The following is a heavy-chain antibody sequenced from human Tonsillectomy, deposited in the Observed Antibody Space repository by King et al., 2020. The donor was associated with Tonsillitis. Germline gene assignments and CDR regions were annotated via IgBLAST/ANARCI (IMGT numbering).Heavy chain of an antibody. CDR3: APGYSSGWYFGFDY. Sequence: QVQLVESGGGVVQPGRALRLSCAASGFTFSSYAMHLVRQAPGKGLEWVAVISHDGSKKYYADSVNGRFTISRDNSKNTLYLQMNSLRAEDTAVYYCAPGYSSGWYFGFDYWGQGTLVTVSS. CDR2: ISHDGSKK. D-gene: IGHD6-19*01. J-gene: IGHJ4*02. CDR1: GFTFSSYA. V-gene: IGHV3-30*01.